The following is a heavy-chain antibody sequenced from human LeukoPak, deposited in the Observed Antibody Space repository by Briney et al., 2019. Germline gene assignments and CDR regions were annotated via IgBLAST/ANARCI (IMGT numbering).Heavy chain of an antibody. Sequence: PSETLSLTCSVSGASVAPYYWNWIRQSPGKGLEWIGYIHYSGSTKYNPSLESRVTISVDTSRNQFSLKLNSVTAADTAVYFCARDDSDYDDAFLIWGQGTMVSVSS. CDR3: ARDDSDYDDAFLI. V-gene: IGHV4-59*02. J-gene: IGHJ3*02. CDR1: GASVAPYY. CDR2: IHYSGST. D-gene: IGHD5-12*01.